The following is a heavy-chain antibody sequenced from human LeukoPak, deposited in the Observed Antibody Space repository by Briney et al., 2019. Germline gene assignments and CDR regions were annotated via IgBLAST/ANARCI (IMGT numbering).Heavy chain of an antibody. CDR1: GGTFSSYA. CDR2: IIPIFGIA. Sequence: SVKVSCKASGGTFSSYAISWVRQAPGQGLEWMGRIIPIFGIANYAQKFQGRVTITADKSTSTAYMELSSLRSEDTAVYYCASVIAAAGTRWFDPWGQGTLVTVSS. V-gene: IGHV1-69*04. CDR3: ASVIAAAGTRWFDP. J-gene: IGHJ5*02. D-gene: IGHD6-13*01.